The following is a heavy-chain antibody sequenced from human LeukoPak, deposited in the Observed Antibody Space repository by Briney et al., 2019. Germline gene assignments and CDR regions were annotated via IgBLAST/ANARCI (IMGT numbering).Heavy chain of an antibody. V-gene: IGHV3-48*01. D-gene: IGHD1-1*01. CDR2: ISSSSSTI. Sequence: GGSLRLSCAASGFTFSSYEMNWVRQAPGKGLEWVSYISSSSSTIYYADSVKGRFTISRDNAKNSLYLQMNSLRAEDTAVYYCARVSHGLLEGFDYWGQGTLVTVSS. CDR1: GFTFSSYE. J-gene: IGHJ4*02. CDR3: ARVSHGLLEGFDY.